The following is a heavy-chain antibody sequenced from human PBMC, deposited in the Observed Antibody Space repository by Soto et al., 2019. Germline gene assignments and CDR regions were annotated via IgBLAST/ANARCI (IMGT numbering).Heavy chain of an antibody. CDR1: GGTFSSYA. CDR3: ARDFEEQQLVR. CDR2: IIPIFGTA. J-gene: IGHJ4*02. Sequence: GASVKVSCKASGGTFSSYAMSWGRQAPGQGLEWMGGIIPIFGTANYSKKFHGRVTITAADSTSTTYIVLSSLRTAATAAYYCARDFEEQQLVRWGQGTLVTVS. V-gene: IGHV1-69*13. D-gene: IGHD6-13*01.